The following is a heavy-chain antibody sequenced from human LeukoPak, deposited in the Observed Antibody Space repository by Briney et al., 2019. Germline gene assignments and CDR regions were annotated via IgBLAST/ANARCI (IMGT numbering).Heavy chain of an antibody. J-gene: IGHJ6*02. CDR1: GFTFSSYG. V-gene: IGHV3-33*08. D-gene: IGHD6-19*01. CDR2: IWYDGSNK. CDR3: ARDSSSGKDYYYGMDV. Sequence: GALRLSCAASGFTFSSYGMHWVRQAPGKGLEWVAVIWYDGSNKYYADSVKGRFTISRDNSKNTLYLQMNSLRAEDTAVYYCARDSSSGKDYYYGMDVWGQGTTVTVSS.